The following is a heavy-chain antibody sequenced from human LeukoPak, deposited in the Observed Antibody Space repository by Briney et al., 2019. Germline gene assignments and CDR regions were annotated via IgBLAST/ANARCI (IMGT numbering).Heavy chain of an antibody. V-gene: IGHV4-39*01. J-gene: IGHJ3*02. CDR2: IYYSGST. CDR1: GGSISSSSYY. CDR3: ARHVPNSGSPRAAFDI. D-gene: IGHD1-26*01. Sequence: SETLSLTCTVSGGSISSSSYYWGWIRQPPGKGLEWIGSIYYSGSTYYNPSLKSRVTISVDTSKNQFSLKLSSVTAADTAVYYCARHVPNSGSPRAAFDIWGQGTMVTVSS.